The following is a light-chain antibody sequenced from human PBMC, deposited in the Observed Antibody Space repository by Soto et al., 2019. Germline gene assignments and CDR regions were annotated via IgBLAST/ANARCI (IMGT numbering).Light chain of an antibody. CDR1: QSVSSSY. V-gene: IGKV3-20*01. CDR3: QQFGSSPFT. CDR2: GAS. J-gene: IGKJ3*01. Sequence: EIVLTQSPGTLSLSPGERATLSCRASQSVSSSYLAWYQQKPGQAPRLLIYGASSKATGISDRFSGSGSGTDFTITISRLEPEDFAVYYCQQFGSSPFTFGPGTKVDI.